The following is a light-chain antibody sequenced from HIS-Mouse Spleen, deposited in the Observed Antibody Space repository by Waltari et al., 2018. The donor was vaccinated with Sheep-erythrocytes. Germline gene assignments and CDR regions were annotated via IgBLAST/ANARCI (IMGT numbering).Light chain of an antibody. CDR3: CSYAGSYNHV. CDR2: DVS. CDR1: SSDVGGYNY. J-gene: IGLJ1*01. Sequence: QSALTQPRSVSGSPGQSVTISCTGTSSDVGGYNYVSWYQQHPGQAPELMLHDVSKRPSGVSDRFSGAKSGNTASLTISGLQAEDEADYYCCSYAGSYNHVFATGTKVTVL. V-gene: IGLV2-11*01.